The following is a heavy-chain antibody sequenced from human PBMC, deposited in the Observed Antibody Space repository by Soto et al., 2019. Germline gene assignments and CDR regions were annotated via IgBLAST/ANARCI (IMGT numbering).Heavy chain of an antibody. Sequence: QVQLQESGPGLVKPSQTLSLTCTVSGGSISSGGYYWSWIRQHPGKGLEGIGYIHYSGSTYYNPSPKSRGXXSXDXXNNQSSLQLSSVTAADPAVYYCARVPHARSSWFDYWGQGTLVAVSS. CDR3: ARVPHARSSWFDY. V-gene: IGHV4-31*03. J-gene: IGHJ4*02. D-gene: IGHD6-13*01. CDR1: GGSISSGGYY. CDR2: IHYSGST.